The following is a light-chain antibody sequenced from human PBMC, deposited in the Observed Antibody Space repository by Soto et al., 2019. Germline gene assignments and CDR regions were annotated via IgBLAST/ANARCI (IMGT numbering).Light chain of an antibody. CDR1: QSVFYSSNNKNY. V-gene: IGKV4-1*01. CDR3: KQYYSTPFT. J-gene: IGKJ3*01. Sequence: DIVMTQSPDSLAVSLGERATINCKSSQSVFYSSNNKNYLAWYQQKPGQPPNLLIYWASTRESGVPDRFSGSGSGPDFTLTISSLQAEDVAVYYCKQYYSTPFTFGPGTKVDIK. CDR2: WAS.